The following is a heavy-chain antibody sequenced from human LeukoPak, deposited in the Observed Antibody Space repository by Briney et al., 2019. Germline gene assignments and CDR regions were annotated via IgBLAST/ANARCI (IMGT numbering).Heavy chain of an antibody. J-gene: IGHJ4*02. V-gene: IGHV4-59*01. D-gene: IGHD4-17*01. CDR1: GVSISSYY. CDR2: IYYSGNT. CDR3: ARENYGDYAYYFDY. Sequence: SETLPLTCTVSGVSISSYYWSWIRQPPGKGLEWIGYIYYSGNTNYNPSLKSRVTISVDTSKNQFSLKLSSVTAADTAVYYCARENYGDYAYYFDYWGQGTLVTVSS.